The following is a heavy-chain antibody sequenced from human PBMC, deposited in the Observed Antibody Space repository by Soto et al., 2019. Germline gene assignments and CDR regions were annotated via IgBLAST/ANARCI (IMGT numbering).Heavy chain of an antibody. J-gene: IGHJ5*02. D-gene: IGHD6-13*01. CDR3: ATEAHSSSWYLSWFDP. CDR1: GYTFTSYG. V-gene: IGHV1-18*01. Sequence: ASVKVSCKASGYTFTSYGISWVRQAPGQGLEWMGWISAYNGNTNYAQRLQGRVTMTTDTSTSTAYMELRSLRSDDTAVYYCATEAHSSSWYLSWFDPWGQGTLVTVSS. CDR2: ISAYNGNT.